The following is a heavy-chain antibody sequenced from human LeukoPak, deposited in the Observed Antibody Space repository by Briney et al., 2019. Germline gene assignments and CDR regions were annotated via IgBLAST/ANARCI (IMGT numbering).Heavy chain of an antibody. D-gene: IGHD3-22*01. Sequence: TSETLSPTCTVSGGSISSSSYYWGWIRQPPGQGLEWIGSIYYSGSTYYNPSLKSPVTISVDTSKNQFSLKLSSVTAADTAVYYCATIRATNYYDSSGARGLFDYWGQGSLVTVSS. J-gene: IGHJ4*02. CDR1: GGSISSSSYY. CDR3: ATIRATNYYDSSGARGLFDY. CDR2: IYYSGST. V-gene: IGHV4-39*01.